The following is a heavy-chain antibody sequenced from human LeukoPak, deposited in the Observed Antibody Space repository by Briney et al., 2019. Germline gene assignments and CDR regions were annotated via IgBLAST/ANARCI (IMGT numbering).Heavy chain of an antibody. CDR3: ARHLELGISYMDV. CDR2: INHSGST. D-gene: IGHD7-27*01. Sequence: SETLSLTCAVYGGSFSGYYWSWIRQPPGKGLEWIGEINHSGSTNYNPSLKSRVTISVDTSKNQFSLKLSSVTAADTAVYYCARHLELGISYMDVWGKGTTVTVSS. CDR1: GGSFSGYY. V-gene: IGHV4-34*01. J-gene: IGHJ6*03.